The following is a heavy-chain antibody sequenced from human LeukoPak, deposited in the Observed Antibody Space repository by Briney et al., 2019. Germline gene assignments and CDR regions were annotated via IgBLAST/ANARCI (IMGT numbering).Heavy chain of an antibody. V-gene: IGHV3-23*01. Sequence: PGGSLRLSCAASGFTFSKYAMSWVRQAPGKGLEWVSTVNDRGTGTYYADSVKGRFTISRDNSKSTLSLQMNSLRAEDTAVYYCAKNAHGSITIFGDYFDYWGQGTLVTVSS. CDR3: AKNAHGSITIFGDYFDY. CDR2: VNDRGTGT. D-gene: IGHD3-3*01. J-gene: IGHJ4*02. CDR1: GFTFSKYA.